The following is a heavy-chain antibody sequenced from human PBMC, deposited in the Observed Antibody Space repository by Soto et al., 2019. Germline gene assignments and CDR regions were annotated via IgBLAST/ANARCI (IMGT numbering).Heavy chain of an antibody. CDR1: GFSLRTSGMS. CDR3: ARSVVAARKPYNWFDP. J-gene: IGHJ5*02. D-gene: IGHD2-15*01. Sequence: ESGPTLVNPTQTLTLTCTFSGFSLRTSGMSVSWIRQPPGKALEWLALVDWDDDKYYSTSLKTRLTISKDTSKNQVVLTMTNTDPVDTATYYCARSVVAARKPYNWFDPWGQGTLVTVSS. CDR2: VDWDDDK. V-gene: IGHV2-70*01.